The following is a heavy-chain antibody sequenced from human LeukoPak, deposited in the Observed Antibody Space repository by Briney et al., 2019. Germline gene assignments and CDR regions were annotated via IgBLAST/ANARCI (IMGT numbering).Heavy chain of an antibody. Sequence: VSGPTLVKPTQTLTLTCTFSGFSLSTSGVGVGWIRQTPGKALEWLALIYWNDDKRYSPSLKSRLTITKDTSKNQAVLTMTNMDPVDTATYYCARQYSSGWYAEYFQHWGQGTLVTVSS. CDR1: GFSLSTSGVG. D-gene: IGHD6-19*01. V-gene: IGHV2-5*01. CDR2: IYWNDDK. CDR3: ARQYSSGWYAEYFQH. J-gene: IGHJ1*01.